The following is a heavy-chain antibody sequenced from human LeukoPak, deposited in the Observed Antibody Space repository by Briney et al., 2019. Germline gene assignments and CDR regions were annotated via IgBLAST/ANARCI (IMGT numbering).Heavy chain of an antibody. CDR3: VRGKTIGE. V-gene: IGHV3-7*04. CDR2: IKEDGSEK. J-gene: IGHJ4*02. CDR1: GFTFSNAW. Sequence: GGSLRLSCAASGFTFSNAWMTWVRQAPGKRLEWVANIKEDGSEKHYVDSVEGRFTISRDNARNSLYLQVNSLRAEDTAVYYCVRGKTIGEWGQGTLVTVSS. D-gene: IGHD1/OR15-1a*01.